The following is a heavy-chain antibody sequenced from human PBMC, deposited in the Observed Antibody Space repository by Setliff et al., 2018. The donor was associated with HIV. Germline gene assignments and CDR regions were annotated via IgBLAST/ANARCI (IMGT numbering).Heavy chain of an antibody. J-gene: IGHJ4*02. V-gene: IGHV3-9*01. CDR3: VRDGNVGWNDLDY. D-gene: IGHD1-1*01. CDR1: GFTFNDYA. CDR2: IKWNGGTL. Sequence: GGSLRLSCAASGFTFNDYAMHWVRQAPGKGLEWVSGIKWNGGTLIYVDSVKGRFTISRDNVKNSLYLQMNSLRAEDTAIYFCVRDGNVGWNDLDYWGQGTLVTVSS.